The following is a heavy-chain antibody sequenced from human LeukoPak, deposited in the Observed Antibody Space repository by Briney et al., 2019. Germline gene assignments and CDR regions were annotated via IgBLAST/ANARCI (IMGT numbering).Heavy chain of an antibody. CDR1: GGSISSSNW. J-gene: IGHJ4*02. Sequence: SETLSLTCAVSGGSISSSNWWSWVRQPPRKGLEWIGEIYHSGSTNYNPSLKSRVTISVDKSKNQFSLKLSSVTAADTAVYYCASQLDSGSYGFDYWGQGTLVTVSS. CDR2: IYHSGST. V-gene: IGHV4-4*02. CDR3: ASQLDSGSYGFDY. D-gene: IGHD3-10*01.